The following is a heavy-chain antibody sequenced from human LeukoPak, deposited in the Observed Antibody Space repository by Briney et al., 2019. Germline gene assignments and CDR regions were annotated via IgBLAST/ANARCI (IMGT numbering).Heavy chain of an antibody. J-gene: IGHJ5*02. CDR3: ARGTWSGYSHNWFDP. Sequence: KPGGSLRLSCAASGFTFSDYYMSWIRQAPGKGLEWVSYISTSGSTIYYADSVRGRFTISRDNAKNSLYLQMNSLRAEDTAVYYCARGTWSGYSHNWFDPWGQGTLVTVSS. CDR2: ISTSGSTI. CDR1: GFTFSDYY. V-gene: IGHV3-11*04. D-gene: IGHD3-3*01.